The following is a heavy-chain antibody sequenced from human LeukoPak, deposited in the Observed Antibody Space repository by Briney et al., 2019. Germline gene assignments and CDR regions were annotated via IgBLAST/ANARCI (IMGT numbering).Heavy chain of an antibody. D-gene: IGHD3-22*01. CDR2: INPSGGST. V-gene: IGHV1-46*01. Sequence: ASVKVSCKASGYTFTSYYMHWVRQAPVQGLEWMGIINPSGGSTSYAQKFQGRVTMTRDMSTSTVYMELSSLRSEDTAVYYCASDRYYDSSGYYSFDYWGQGTLVTVSS. J-gene: IGHJ4*02. CDR1: GYTFTSYY. CDR3: ASDRYYDSSGYYSFDY.